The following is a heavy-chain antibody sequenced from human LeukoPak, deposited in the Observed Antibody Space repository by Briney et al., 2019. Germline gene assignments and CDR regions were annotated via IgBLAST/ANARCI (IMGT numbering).Heavy chain of an antibody. D-gene: IGHD6-13*01. CDR3: ARDIAAAGPYYYGMDV. J-gene: IGHJ6*02. CDR2: IYYSGST. CDR1: GGSISSYY. Sequence: SETLFLTCTVSGGSISSYYWSWIRQPPGKGLEWIGYIYYSGSTNYNPSLKSRVTISVDTSKNQFSLKLSSVTAADTAVYYCARDIAAAGPYYYGMDVWGQGTTVTVSS. V-gene: IGHV4-59*01.